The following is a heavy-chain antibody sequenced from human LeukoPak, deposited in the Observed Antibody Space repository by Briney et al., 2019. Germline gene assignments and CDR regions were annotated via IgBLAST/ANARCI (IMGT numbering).Heavy chain of an antibody. CDR1: GFTFSSYA. D-gene: IGHD2-21*01. Sequence: GGSLRLSCAASGFTFSSYARSWVRQAPGKGLEWVSAISGSGGSTYYADSVKGRFTISRDNSKNTLYLQMNSLRAEDTAVYYCAKDFRIGYSAHFDYWGQGALVTVSS. CDR3: AKDFRIGYSAHFDY. V-gene: IGHV3-23*01. J-gene: IGHJ4*02. CDR2: ISGSGGST.